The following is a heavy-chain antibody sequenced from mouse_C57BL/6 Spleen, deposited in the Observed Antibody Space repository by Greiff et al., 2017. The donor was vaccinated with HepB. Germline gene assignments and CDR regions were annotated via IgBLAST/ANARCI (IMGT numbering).Heavy chain of an antibody. CDR3: ARDQGYYGSFDY. CDR1: GFTFSDYY. V-gene: IGHV5-16*01. Sequence: EVQLVESEGGLVQPGSSMKLSCTASGFTFSDYYMAWVRQVPEKGLEWVANINYDGSSTYYLDSLKSRFIISRDNAKNILYLQMSSLKSEDTATYYCARDQGYYGSFDYWGQGTTLTVSS. CDR2: INYDGSST. J-gene: IGHJ2*01. D-gene: IGHD1-1*01.